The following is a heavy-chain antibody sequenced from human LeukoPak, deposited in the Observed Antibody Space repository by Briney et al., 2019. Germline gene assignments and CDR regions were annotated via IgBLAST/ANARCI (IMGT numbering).Heavy chain of an antibody. Sequence: SETLSLTCTVSGYSISSGYYWGWIRQPPGKGLEWIGSIYHSGSTYCNPSLKSRVTISVDTSKNQFSLKLSSVTAADTAVYYCAREGLRGGGIVVVPAALDYWGQGTLVTVSS. V-gene: IGHV4-38-2*02. CDR3: AREGLRGGGIVVVPAALDY. J-gene: IGHJ4*02. D-gene: IGHD2-2*01. CDR2: IYHSGST. CDR1: GYSISSGYY.